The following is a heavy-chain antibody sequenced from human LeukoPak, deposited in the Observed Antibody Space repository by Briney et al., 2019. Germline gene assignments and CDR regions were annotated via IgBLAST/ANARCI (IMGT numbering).Heavy chain of an antibody. CDR1: GFTFSSYA. Sequence: GGSLRLSCAASGFTFSSYAMSWVRQAPGKGLEWVSGISGSGGSTYYADSVKSRFTISRDNSKNTLYLQMNSLRAEDTAVYYCVKGAQWLEEYYFDYWGQGTLVTVSS. D-gene: IGHD6-19*01. J-gene: IGHJ4*02. CDR2: ISGSGGST. CDR3: VKGAQWLEEYYFDY. V-gene: IGHV3-23*01.